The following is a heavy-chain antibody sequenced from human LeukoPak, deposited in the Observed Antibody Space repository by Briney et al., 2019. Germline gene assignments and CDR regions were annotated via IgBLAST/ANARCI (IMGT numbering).Heavy chain of an antibody. D-gene: IGHD4-23*01. J-gene: IGHJ3*01. V-gene: IGHV3-23*01. CDR1: GFTFSSSA. CDR2: IRDSGDGS. Sequence: GGSLRLSCAASGFTFSSSAMSWVRQAPGKGLEWVSTIRDSGDGSYYADSVKGRFTISRDNSKNTLYLQMNSLRAEDTAVYYCAKGGLKLRSTWGQGTMVTVSS. CDR3: AKGGLKLRST.